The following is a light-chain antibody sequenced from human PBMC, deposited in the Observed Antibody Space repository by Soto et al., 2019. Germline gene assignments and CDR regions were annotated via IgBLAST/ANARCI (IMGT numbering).Light chain of an antibody. CDR2: DAS. CDR3: QHRSNWPSRT. J-gene: IGKJ4*01. CDR1: QSVTSY. Sequence: EIVLTQSPATLSLSPGERATLSCRASQSVTSYFAWYQQKPGQAPRLLIYDASNRATGIPARFSGSGSGTDFTLTISSLEPENFAVYYCQHRSNWPSRTFGGETKVEIK. V-gene: IGKV3-11*01.